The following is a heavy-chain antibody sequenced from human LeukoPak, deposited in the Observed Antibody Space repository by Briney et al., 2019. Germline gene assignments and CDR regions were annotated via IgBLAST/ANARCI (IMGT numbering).Heavy chain of an antibody. J-gene: IGHJ4*02. Sequence: ASVKVSCKASGYTFTSYGISWVRQAPGQGLEWMGWISAYNGNTNYAQKLQGRVTMTTDTSTSTAYMELRSLRSDDTVVFFWPRAAYDILTGYYKSGLGYWGQGTLVTVSS. V-gene: IGHV1-18*01. D-gene: IGHD3-9*01. CDR1: GYTFTSYG. CDR3: PRAAYDILTGYYKSGLGY. CDR2: ISAYNGNT.